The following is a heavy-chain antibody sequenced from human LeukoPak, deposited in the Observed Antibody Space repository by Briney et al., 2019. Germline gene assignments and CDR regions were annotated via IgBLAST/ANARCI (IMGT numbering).Heavy chain of an antibody. D-gene: IGHD2-2*01. V-gene: IGHV4-34*01. Sequence: PSETLSLTCAVYGGSFSGYYWSWIRQPPGKGLEWIGEINHSGSTNYNPSLKSRVTISVDTSKNQFSLKLSSVTAGDTAVYYCARARGRYCSSTSCYSNWFDPWGQGTLVTVSS. CDR1: GGSFSGYY. CDR3: ARARGRYCSSTSCYSNWFDP. J-gene: IGHJ5*02. CDR2: INHSGST.